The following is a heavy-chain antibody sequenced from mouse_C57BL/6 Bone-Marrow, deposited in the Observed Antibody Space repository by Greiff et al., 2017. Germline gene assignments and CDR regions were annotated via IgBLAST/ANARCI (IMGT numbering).Heavy chain of an antibody. CDR2: IYPRDGSP. J-gene: IGHJ1*03. V-gene: IGHV1-85*01. D-gene: IGHD1-1*01. CDR3: ARLEFDGSSGDWYFDV. Sequence: QVQLQQSGPELVKPGASVKLSCKASGYTFTSYDINWVNQRPGPGLEWIGWIYPRDGSPTYNEKFKGKATLTVDTSSSTAYMDLHSLTSEDAAVYFCARLEFDGSSGDWYFDVGGTGTTVTVTS. CDR1: GYTFTSYD.